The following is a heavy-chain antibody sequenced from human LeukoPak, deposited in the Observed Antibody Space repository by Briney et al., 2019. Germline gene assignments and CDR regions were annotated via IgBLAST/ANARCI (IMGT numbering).Heavy chain of an antibody. CDR2: ISSSSSYI. Sequence: PGGSLRLSCAASGFAFSSYSMNWVRQAPGKGLESVSSISSSSSYIYYADSVKGRFTVSRDNAENSLYLQMNSLRAKDTAVYYCARVANLNHGMDVWGKGTTITVSS. J-gene: IGHJ6*04. CDR1: GFAFSSYS. CDR3: ARVANLNHGMDV. V-gene: IGHV3-21*01.